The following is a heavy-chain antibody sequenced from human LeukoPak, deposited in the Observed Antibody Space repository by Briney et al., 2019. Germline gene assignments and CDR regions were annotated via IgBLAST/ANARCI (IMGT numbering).Heavy chain of an antibody. V-gene: IGHV3-23*01. CDR1: TXXSYX. CDR3: ANSYGSGSNPS. CDR2: ISGSGGST. D-gene: IGHD3-10*01. Sequence: TXXSYXXXXVRQAPGKGLEWVSAISGSGGSTYYADSVKGRFTISRDNSKNTLYLQMNSLRAEDTAVYYCANSYGSGSNPSWGQGTLVTVSS. J-gene: IGHJ4*02.